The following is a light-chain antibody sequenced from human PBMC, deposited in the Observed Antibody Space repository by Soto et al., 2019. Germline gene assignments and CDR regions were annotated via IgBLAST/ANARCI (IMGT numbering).Light chain of an antibody. V-gene: IGKV3-15*01. J-gene: IGKJ1*01. CDR1: QRVGIN. CDR2: SAS. CDR3: QQYNNWPWT. Sequence: EIVMTQSPATLSVSPGETATLSCRASQRVGINLAWYQQKPGQAPRLLIYSASTRATSFPARFSGSGSGTDFTLTISSLQSEDFAVYYCQQYNNWPWTFGQGTKVDIK.